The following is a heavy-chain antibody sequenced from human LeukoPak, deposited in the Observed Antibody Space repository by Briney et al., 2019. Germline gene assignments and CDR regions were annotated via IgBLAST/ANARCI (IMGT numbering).Heavy chain of an antibody. D-gene: IGHD1-14*01. V-gene: IGHV3-23*01. Sequence: GGSLRLSCAGSGFTFSSYAMSWARQAPGKGLEWVSTIIGSGVTTYYADSVKGRFTISRDNSKNTLYLQVNSLRAEDTAVYYCAKDASDTGYYFDYWGQGTLVTASS. J-gene: IGHJ4*02. CDR1: GFTFSSYA. CDR3: AKDASDTGYYFDY. CDR2: IIGSGVTT.